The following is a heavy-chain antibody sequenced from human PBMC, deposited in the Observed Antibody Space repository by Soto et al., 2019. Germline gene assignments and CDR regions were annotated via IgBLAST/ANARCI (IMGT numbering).Heavy chain of an antibody. CDR1: GCTFSSYA. V-gene: IGHV3-23*01. CDR3: APREAYYDILAGYYNQYYFDY. Sequence: GSRRLSCAASGCTFSSYAMSWVRQAPGKGLEWVSAISGSGGSTYYADSVKGRFTISRDNSKNTLYLQMNSLRAEDTAVYYCAPREAYYDILAGYYNQYYFDYWGQGTLVTVSS. CDR2: ISGSGGST. J-gene: IGHJ4*02. D-gene: IGHD3-9*01.